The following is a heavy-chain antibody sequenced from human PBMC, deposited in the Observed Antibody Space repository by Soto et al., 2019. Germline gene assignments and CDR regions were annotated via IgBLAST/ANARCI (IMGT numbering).Heavy chain of an antibody. J-gene: IGHJ4*02. CDR2: IYYSGST. CDR3: ARRFHCTNGVCYGDFDY. Sequence: SETLSLTCTVSGGSISSSSYYWGWIRQPPGKGLEWIGSIYYSGSTYYNPSLKSRVTISVDTSTNQFSLQLSSVTAADTAVYYGARRFHCTNGVCYGDFDYWGQGTLVTVSS. V-gene: IGHV4-39*01. D-gene: IGHD2-8*01. CDR1: GGSISSSSYY.